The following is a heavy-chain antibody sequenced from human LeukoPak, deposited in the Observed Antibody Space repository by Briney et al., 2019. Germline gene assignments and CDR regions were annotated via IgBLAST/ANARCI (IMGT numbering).Heavy chain of an antibody. Sequence: PGGSLRLSCAASGFTLSSYSMNWVRQAPGKGLGWVSSISSSSSYIYYADSVKGRFTVSRDNAKNSVYLQRNSLRAEDTAVYYCASSYYYDSSGYYYDYWGQGTLVTVSS. V-gene: IGHV3-21*01. D-gene: IGHD3-22*01. CDR2: ISSSSSYI. CDR3: ASSYYYDSSGYYYDY. J-gene: IGHJ4*02. CDR1: GFTLSSYS.